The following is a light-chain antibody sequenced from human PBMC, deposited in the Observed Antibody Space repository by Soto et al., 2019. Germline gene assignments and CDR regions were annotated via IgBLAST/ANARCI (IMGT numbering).Light chain of an antibody. CDR1: SSDVGGYDY. CDR2: EVS. J-gene: IGLJ3*02. V-gene: IGLV2-14*01. CDR3: CSYAGRSTGV. Sequence: QSALTQPASVSGSPGQSITISCTGTSSDVGGYDYVSWYQLHPGKAPQLMVFEVSNRPSGVSYRFSGSKSGNTASLTVSGLQAEDTADYYCCSYAGRSTGVFGGGTKLTVL.